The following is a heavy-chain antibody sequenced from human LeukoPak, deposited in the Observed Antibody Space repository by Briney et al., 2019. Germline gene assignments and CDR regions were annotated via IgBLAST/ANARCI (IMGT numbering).Heavy chain of an antibody. CDR1: GFMFTAYY. D-gene: IGHD3-16*02. Sequence: ASVNVSCRSSGFMFTAYYIHWVRQVPGQGREWMGWFNPNSGGTNYAQKFQGRVTMTRDTSISTAYMELSRLRSDETAVYYCARGLRMITFGGVIVDDAFDIWGQGTMVTVSS. CDR2: FNPNSGGT. J-gene: IGHJ3*02. V-gene: IGHV1-2*02. CDR3: ARGLRMITFGGVIVDDAFDI.